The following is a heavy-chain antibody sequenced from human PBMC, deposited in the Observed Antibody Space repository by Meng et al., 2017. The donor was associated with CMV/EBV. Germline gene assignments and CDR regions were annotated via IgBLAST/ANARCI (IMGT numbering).Heavy chain of an antibody. CDR1: GIAVGSKY. V-gene: IGHV3-53*01. J-gene: IGHJ4*02. CDR3: ARVMEWGATNFDY. CDR2: IYSGGST. D-gene: IGHD1-26*01. Sequence: SCGASGIAVGSKYMSWVRQAPGKGLEWVSVIYSGGSTYYADSVKGRFTISRDNSKNTLYLQMNSLRAEDTAVYYCARVMEWGATNFDYWGQGTLVTVSS.